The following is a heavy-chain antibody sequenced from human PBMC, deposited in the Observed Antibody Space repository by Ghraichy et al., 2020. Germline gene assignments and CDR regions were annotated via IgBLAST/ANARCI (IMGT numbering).Heavy chain of an antibody. J-gene: IGHJ6*02. CDR1: GFTFSSYS. CDR2: ISSSSSTI. D-gene: IGHD6-13*01. V-gene: IGHV3-48*01. CDR3: ARAGIAAAGIGMDV. Sequence: GGSLRLSCAASGFTFSSYSMNWVRQAPGKGLEWVSYISSSSSTIYYADSVKGRFTISRDNAKNSLYLQMNSLRAEDTAVYYCARAGIAAAGIGMDVWGQGTTVTVSS.